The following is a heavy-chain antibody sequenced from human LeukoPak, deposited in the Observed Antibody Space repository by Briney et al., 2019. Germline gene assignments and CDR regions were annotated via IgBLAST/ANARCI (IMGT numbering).Heavy chain of an antibody. CDR3: ARGKAIRGTIIKPFGS. CDR1: GFTFSNSA. Sequence: GRSLRLSCAASGFTFSNSAMHWVRQAPGKGLEWVAVISFDGSNKYYADSVKGRFTISRDNSKSTLYLQMNSLRAEDTALYYCARGKAIRGTIIKPFGSWGQGTLVTVSS. D-gene: IGHD3-10*01. CDR2: ISFDGSNK. V-gene: IGHV3-30*01. J-gene: IGHJ4*02.